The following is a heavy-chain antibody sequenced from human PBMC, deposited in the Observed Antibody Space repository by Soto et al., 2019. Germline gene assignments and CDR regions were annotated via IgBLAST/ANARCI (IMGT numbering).Heavy chain of an antibody. D-gene: IGHD1-20*01. Sequence: SETLSLTCTVSGGSIRSTTYYWGWIRQPPGKGLEWIGSIYYSGSTYYNASLKGRVNISLDMSNNQFSLKLSSVTAADTAVYYCATHNWNLDPWGQGTLVTVSS. CDR2: IYYSGST. V-gene: IGHV4-39*01. CDR3: ATHNWNLDP. CDR1: GGSIRSTTYY. J-gene: IGHJ1*01.